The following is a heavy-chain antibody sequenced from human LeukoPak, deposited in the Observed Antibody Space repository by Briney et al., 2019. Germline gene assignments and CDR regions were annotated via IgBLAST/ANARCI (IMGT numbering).Heavy chain of an antibody. D-gene: IGHD3-22*01. CDR3: ATHTEYYKDSSGDYAY. V-gene: IGHV1-24*01. CDR2: FDPEDGKT. Sequence: ASVKVSCKVSGYTLTDLPMHWVRQAPGKGLEWMGRFDPEDGKTIYAQKFRGRVTVTEDTSTDTAYMELSSLRSDDTAMYYCATHTEYYKDSSGDYAYWGQGTLVTVSS. CDR1: GYTLTDLP. J-gene: IGHJ4*02.